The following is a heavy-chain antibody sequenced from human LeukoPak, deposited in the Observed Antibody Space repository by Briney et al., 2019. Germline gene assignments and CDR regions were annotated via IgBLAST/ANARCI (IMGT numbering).Heavy chain of an antibody. J-gene: IGHJ4*02. CDR1: GFTVSSNY. D-gene: IGHD3-16*01. CDR2: IYSGGST. CDR3: ARMAWGSHFFDY. Sequence: GGSLRPSCAAPGFTVSSNYMSWVRQAPGKGLEWVSVIYSGGSTYYADSVKGRFTISRDNSKNTLYLQMNSLRAEDTAVYYCARMAWGSHFFDYWGQGTLVTVSS. V-gene: IGHV3-66*01.